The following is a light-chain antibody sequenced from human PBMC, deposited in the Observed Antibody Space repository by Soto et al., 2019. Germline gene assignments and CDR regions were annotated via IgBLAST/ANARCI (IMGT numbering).Light chain of an antibody. CDR3: QKYNSAPWT. J-gene: IGKJ1*01. CDR2: AAS. V-gene: IGKV1-27*01. Sequence: DIQMTQSPSSLSASVGDRVTITCRASQGISNYLAWYQQKPGKVPKLLIYAASTLQSGVPSRFRRSGSGTEFTLTICSLQPEDVATYYCQKYNSAPWTFGQGTRWIS. CDR1: QGISNY.